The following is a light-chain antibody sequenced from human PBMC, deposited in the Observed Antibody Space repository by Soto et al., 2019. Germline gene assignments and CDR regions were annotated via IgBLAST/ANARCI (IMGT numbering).Light chain of an antibody. V-gene: IGLV2-14*01. J-gene: IGLJ1*01. CDR3: SAYKSRSVLHV. CDR1: SSDVGGYNY. Sequence: QSVLTQPASVSGSPGQSITISCTGTSSDVGGYNYVSWYQQHPGKAPKLMIYEVSYRPSGVSNRFSGSKSGNTASLIIYGIQAEDEVEYYCSAYKSRSVLHVFGSGTKVTVL. CDR2: EVS.